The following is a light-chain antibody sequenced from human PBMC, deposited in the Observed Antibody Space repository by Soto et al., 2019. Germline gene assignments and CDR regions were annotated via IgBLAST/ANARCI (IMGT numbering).Light chain of an antibody. J-gene: IGKJ4*01. Sequence: EIVLTQSPATLSLSPGERATLSCRASQSVGRHLAWYQQKPGQAPRLLIYDASNRATGVPARFSGSGSGTDFTLSISSLETEDFAVYYCQQRNKWPPATFCGGTKVEIK. V-gene: IGKV3-11*01. CDR3: QQRNKWPPAT. CDR2: DAS. CDR1: QSVGRH.